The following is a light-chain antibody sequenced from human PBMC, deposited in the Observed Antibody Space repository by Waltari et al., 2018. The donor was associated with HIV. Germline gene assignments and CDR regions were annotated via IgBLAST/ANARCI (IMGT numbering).Light chain of an antibody. V-gene: IGKV3-11*01. CDR2: DAS. J-gene: IGKJ4*02. Sequence: EILLTQSPATVSSSPGERATLSCKTSQSVTTSLAWYQQRPGQAPRLLIYDASKRAAVIPARFSGSGSGKDSPLTITNLEPDDVAVYYCQHRSYWPLTFGGGTKV. CDR3: QHRSYWPLT. CDR1: QSVTTS.